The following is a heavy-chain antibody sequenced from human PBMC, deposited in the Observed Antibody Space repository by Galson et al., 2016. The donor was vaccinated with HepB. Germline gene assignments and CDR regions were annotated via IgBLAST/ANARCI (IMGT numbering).Heavy chain of an antibody. CDR3: GKLGGFDY. V-gene: IGHV3-23*01. CDR1: RFNFNSYV. D-gene: IGHD3-16*01. CDR2: ITHSGDAT. J-gene: IGHJ4*02. Sequence: SLRLSCAASRFNFNSYVMSWVRQAPGRGLEWVSVITHSGDATHYADFVKGRFTISRDNSKNTLYLYMNNLTAGDTAMYYCGKLGGFDYWGQGALVTVSS.